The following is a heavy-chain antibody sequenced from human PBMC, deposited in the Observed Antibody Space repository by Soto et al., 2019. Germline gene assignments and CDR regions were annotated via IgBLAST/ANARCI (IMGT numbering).Heavy chain of an antibody. Sequence: GGSLRLSCAASAFTFSSYAMAWVRQAPGRGLEWVSSISAIGTTTYYADSVKGRFTISRDNSKRALFLQMDSLRAEDTAVFFCAKAPVNGEPAYFDFWGQGTLVTVSS. CDR2: ISAIGTTT. CDR3: AKAPVNGEPAYFDF. V-gene: IGHV3-23*01. J-gene: IGHJ4*02. CDR1: AFTFSSYA. D-gene: IGHD4-17*01.